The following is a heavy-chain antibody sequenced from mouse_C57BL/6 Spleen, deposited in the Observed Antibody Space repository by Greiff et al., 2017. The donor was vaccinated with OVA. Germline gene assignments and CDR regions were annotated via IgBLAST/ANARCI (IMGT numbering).Heavy chain of an antibody. CDR2: IDPSDSYT. J-gene: IGHJ4*01. Sequence: QVQLKQPGAELVKPGASVKLSCKASGYTFTSYWMQWVKQRPGQGLEWIGEIDPSDSYTNYNQKFKGKATLTVDTSSSTAYMQLSSLTSEDSAVYYCARRGDYDGMDYWGQGTSVTVSS. CDR3: ARRGDYDGMDY. V-gene: IGHV1-50*01. D-gene: IGHD2-4*01. CDR1: GYTFTSYW.